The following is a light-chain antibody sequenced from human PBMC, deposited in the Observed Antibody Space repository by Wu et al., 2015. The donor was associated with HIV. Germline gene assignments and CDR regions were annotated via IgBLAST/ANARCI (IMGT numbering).Light chain of an antibody. CDR2: AAS. CDR3: QQSYSIPLT. Sequence: DIQMTQSPSSLSASVGDRVTITCRASQSISTSLNWYQQTPGKAPKLLIYAASSLQSGVPSRFSGSGSGTDFTLTINSLQPEDVATYYCQQSYSIPLTFGGGTKVEIK. CDR1: QSISTS. V-gene: IGKV1-39*01. J-gene: IGKJ4*01.